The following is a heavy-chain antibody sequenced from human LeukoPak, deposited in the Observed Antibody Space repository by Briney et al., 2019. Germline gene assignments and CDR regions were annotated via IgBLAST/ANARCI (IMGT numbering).Heavy chain of an antibody. J-gene: IGHJ4*02. CDR1: GGTFSSYA. CDR2: IIPIFGIA. D-gene: IGHD4-23*01. V-gene: IGHV1-69*04. Sequence: SVKVSCKASGGTFSSYAISWVRQAPGQGLEWMGRIIPIFGIANYAQKSQGRVTITADKSTSTAYMELSSLRSEDTAVYYCAREDYGGNSRANYFDYWGQGTLVTVSS. CDR3: AREDYGGNSRANYFDY.